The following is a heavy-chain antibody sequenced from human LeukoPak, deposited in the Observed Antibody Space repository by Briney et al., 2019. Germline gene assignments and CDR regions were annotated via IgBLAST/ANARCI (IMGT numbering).Heavy chain of an antibody. Sequence: SETLSLTCAVYGGSFSGYYWSWIRQPPGKGLEWIGEINHSGSTNYNPSLKSRVTISVDTSKNQFSLKRSSVTAADTAVYYCARGSVRGVMAGWGQGTLVTVSS. CDR2: INHSGST. V-gene: IGHV4-34*01. J-gene: IGHJ4*02. D-gene: IGHD3-10*01. CDR3: ARGSVRGVMAG. CDR1: GGSFSGYY.